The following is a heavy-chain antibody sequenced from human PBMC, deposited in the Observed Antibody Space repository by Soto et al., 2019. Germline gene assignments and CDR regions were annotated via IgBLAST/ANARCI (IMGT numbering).Heavy chain of an antibody. D-gene: IGHD3-3*01. V-gene: IGHV1-18*01. CDR3: ARAITIFGVVTEPLWFDP. CDR2: ISAYNGNT. CDR1: GYTLTELS. Sequence: GASVKVSCKVSGYTLTELSMHWVRQAPGQGLEWMGWISAYNGNTNYAQKLQGRVTMTTDTSTSTAYMELRSLRSDDTAVYYCARAITIFGVVTEPLWFDPWGQGTLVTVSS. J-gene: IGHJ5*02.